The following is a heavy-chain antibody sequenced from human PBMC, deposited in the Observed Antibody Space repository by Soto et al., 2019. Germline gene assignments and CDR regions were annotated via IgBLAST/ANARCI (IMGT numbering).Heavy chain of an antibody. CDR2: IYYSGST. CDR3: ARHDEYYFDY. J-gene: IGHJ4*02. V-gene: IGHV4-59*01. CDR1: GGSISSYY. D-gene: IGHD3-3*01. Sequence: PSETLSLTCTVSGGSISSYYWSCIRQPPGKGLEWIGYIYYSGSTNYNPSLKSRVTISVDTSKNQFSLKLSSVTAADTAVYYCARHDEYYFDYWGQGTLVTVSS.